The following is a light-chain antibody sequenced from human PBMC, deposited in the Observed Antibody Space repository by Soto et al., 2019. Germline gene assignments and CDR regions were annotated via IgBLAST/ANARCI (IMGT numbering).Light chain of an antibody. CDR1: QNINKW. CDR2: EAS. CDR3: QQYDSHLVT. Sequence: DIQMTQSPSTLSASVGDRVIITCRASQNINKWLAWYQQRPGKAPKLLIYEASSLESVVPSRFSGSGSGTEFTLTISSLQPDDFATYYCQQYDSHLVTFGQGTRLEVK. V-gene: IGKV1-5*03. J-gene: IGKJ5*01.